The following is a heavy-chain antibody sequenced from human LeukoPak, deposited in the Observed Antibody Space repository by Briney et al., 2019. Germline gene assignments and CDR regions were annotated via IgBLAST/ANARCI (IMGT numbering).Heavy chain of an antibody. D-gene: IGHD1-26*01. J-gene: IGHJ4*02. CDR2: INPSGGST. V-gene: IGHV1-46*01. CDR3: ATDLRWDPKWEHADY. CDR1: GYTFTSYY. Sequence: ASVKVSCKASGYTFTSYYMHWVRQAPGQGLEWMGLINPSGGSTSYAQKFQGRVTMTRDTSTSTVYMELSSLRSEDTAVYYCATDLRWDPKWEHADYWGQGTLVTVSS.